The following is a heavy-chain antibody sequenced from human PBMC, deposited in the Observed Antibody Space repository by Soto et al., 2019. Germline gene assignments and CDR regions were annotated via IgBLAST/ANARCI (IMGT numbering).Heavy chain of an antibody. CDR3: ARTPQSANDFQV. Sequence: GWPLRLSCTSSGFTLSDHQMYLVLNYPVKGLEWVGRIRNKANSYTTHYAASVKGRFTISRDDSKDSLYLQMNSLKTEDTAVYYCARTPQSANDFQVWGQGTTVTVSS. CDR2: IRNKANSYTT. V-gene: IGHV3-72*01. D-gene: IGHD3-3*01. CDR1: GFTLSDHQ. J-gene: IGHJ6*02.